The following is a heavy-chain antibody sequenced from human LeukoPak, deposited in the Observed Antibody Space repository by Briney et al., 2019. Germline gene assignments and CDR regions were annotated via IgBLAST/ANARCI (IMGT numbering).Heavy chain of an antibody. Sequence: SETLSLTCTVSGGSISSSSYYWGWIRQPPGKGLEWIGSIFYSGSTYYNPSLKSRVTVSEDMSKNHFSLRLSSVTAADTAVYYCARHVQDLGIKVWGQGTTVTVSS. J-gene: IGHJ6*02. V-gene: IGHV4-39*01. CDR2: IFYSGST. CDR3: ARHVQDLGIKV. CDR1: GGSISSSSYY.